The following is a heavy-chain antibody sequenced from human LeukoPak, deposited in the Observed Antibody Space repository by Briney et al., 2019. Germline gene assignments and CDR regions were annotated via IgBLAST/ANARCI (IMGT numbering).Heavy chain of an antibody. CDR3: AKGEEEWELLYAFDI. CDR2: ISGSGGST. CDR1: GFTFNHYA. Sequence: VQPGVSLILSCAASGFTFNHYAMSWVRQAPGKGLEWVSAISGSGGSTYCADSVKGRFTISRDNSKNTLYLQMNSLRAEDTAVYYCAKGEEEWELLYAFDIWGQGTMVTVSS. D-gene: IGHD1-26*01. J-gene: IGHJ3*02. V-gene: IGHV3-23*01.